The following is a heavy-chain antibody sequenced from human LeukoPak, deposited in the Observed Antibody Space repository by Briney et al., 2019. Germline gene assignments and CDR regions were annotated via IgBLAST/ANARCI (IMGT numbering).Heavy chain of an antibody. CDR1: ELTFSNYW. Sequence: GGSLRLSCAASELTFSNYWMSWVRQVPGKGLEWVATIKKDGSEKYYVDSVKGRFTISRDNAKNSLYLQMNSLRAEDTAVYYCARVLLGVARASGFDYWGQGTLVTVSS. J-gene: IGHJ4*02. D-gene: IGHD3-3*01. V-gene: IGHV3-7*01. CDR3: ARVLLGVARASGFDY. CDR2: IKKDGSEK.